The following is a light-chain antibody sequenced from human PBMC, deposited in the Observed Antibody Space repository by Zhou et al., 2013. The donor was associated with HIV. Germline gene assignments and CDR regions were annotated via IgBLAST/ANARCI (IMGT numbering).Light chain of an antibody. CDR3: QQRGT. J-gene: IGKJ4*01. V-gene: IGKV3-11*01. CDR2: DAS. Sequence: NVLTQSPATLSLSPGERATLSCRASQSVFSYLAWYQQKPGQAPRLLISDASNRATGIPARFSGSGSGADFTLTISSLEPEDFAVYYCQQRGTFGGGTKVEIK. CDR1: QSVFSY.